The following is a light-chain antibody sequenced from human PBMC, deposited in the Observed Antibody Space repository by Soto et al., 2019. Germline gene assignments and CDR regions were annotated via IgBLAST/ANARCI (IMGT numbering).Light chain of an antibody. Sequence: EIVLTQSPATLSVSPGERATLSCRASQTVGNTLAWYQQQPGQTPRLLIYGASTTATVIPARFSGSGSGTEFTLTIDRLQSEDFAVYYCLHYVEWPRWTFGQGTKVEVK. V-gene: IGKV3-15*01. CDR1: QTVGNT. CDR2: GAS. CDR3: LHYVEWPRWT. J-gene: IGKJ1*01.